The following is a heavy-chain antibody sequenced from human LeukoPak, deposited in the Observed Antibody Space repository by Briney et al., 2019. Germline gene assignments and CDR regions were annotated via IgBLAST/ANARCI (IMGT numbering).Heavy chain of an antibody. CDR1: GGSMSSYY. CDR2: IYYSGST. D-gene: IGHD4-23*01. J-gene: IGHJ4*02. CDR3: AGVGGSFGLYGGYFDY. Sequence: SETLSLTCTVSGGSMSSYYWSGIRQTPGKGLEWIGFIYYSGSTDYNPSLKRRLTISVDTSKNQFSLDLRSVTAADTAVYYCAGVGGSFGLYGGYFDYWGQGSLVTVSS. V-gene: IGHV4-59*01.